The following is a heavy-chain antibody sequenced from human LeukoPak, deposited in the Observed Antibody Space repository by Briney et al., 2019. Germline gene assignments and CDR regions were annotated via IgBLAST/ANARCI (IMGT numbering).Heavy chain of an antibody. V-gene: IGHV3-66*01. Sequence: AGGSLRLSCAASGFTVSSNYMSWVRQAPGKGLEWVSVIYSGGSTYYADSVKGRFTISRDNSKNTLYLQMNSLRAEDTAVYYCAREAHSNAYYFDYWGQGTLVTVSS. CDR3: AREAHSNAYYFDY. CDR2: IYSGGST. CDR1: GFTVSSNY. J-gene: IGHJ4*02. D-gene: IGHD4-11*01.